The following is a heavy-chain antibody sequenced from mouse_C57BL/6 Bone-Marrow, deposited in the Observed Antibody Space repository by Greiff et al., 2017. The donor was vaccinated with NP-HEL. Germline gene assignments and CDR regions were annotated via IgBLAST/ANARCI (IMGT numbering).Heavy chain of an antibody. CDR2: IHPNSGST. J-gene: IGHJ2*01. CDR1: GYTFTSYW. V-gene: IGHV1-64*01. Sequence: QVQLQQPGAELVKPGASVKLSCKASGYTFTSYWMHWVKQRPGQGLEWIGMIHPNSGSTNYNEKFKSKATLTVDKSSSTAYMQLSSLTSEDSAVYYCATGDYYGSSYSCYYFDYWGQGTTLTVSS. CDR3: ATGDYYGSSYSCYYFDY. D-gene: IGHD1-1*01.